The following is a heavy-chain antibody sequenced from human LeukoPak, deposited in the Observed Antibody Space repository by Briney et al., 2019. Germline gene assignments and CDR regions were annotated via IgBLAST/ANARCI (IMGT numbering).Heavy chain of an antibody. CDR3: ARGVTYYYDSSGYLY. J-gene: IGHJ4*02. V-gene: IGHV4-61*02. Sequence: SQTLSLTCTVSGDSIGSGSYYWSWIRQPAGKGLEWIGRIHTSGRTNYNPSLKSRVTISADTSKNQFSLKLSSVTAADTAVYYCARGVTYYYDSSGYLYWGQGTLVTVSS. CDR1: GDSIGSGSYY. D-gene: IGHD3-22*01. CDR2: IHTSGRT.